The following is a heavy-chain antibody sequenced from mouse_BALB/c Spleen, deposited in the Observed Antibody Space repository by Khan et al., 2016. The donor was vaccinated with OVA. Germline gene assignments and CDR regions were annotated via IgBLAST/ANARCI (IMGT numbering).Heavy chain of an antibody. V-gene: IGHV3-2*02. Sequence: DVKLQESGPGLVKPSQSLSLTCTVTGYSITSGYAWNWIRQFPGNQLEWMDYISYNGGPSYNPSLKSRISITRDTSKNQCFLQLNSVTTEDTATYYCARGNYYGYYFDFWGQGTTLTVSS. D-gene: IGHD1-1*01. CDR1: GYSITSGYA. CDR3: ARGNYYGYYFDF. CDR2: ISYNGGP. J-gene: IGHJ2*01.